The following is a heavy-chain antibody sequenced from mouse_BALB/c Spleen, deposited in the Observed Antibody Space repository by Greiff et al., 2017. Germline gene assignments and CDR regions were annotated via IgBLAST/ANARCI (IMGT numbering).Heavy chain of an antibody. V-gene: IGHV3-8*02. CDR2: ISYSGST. J-gene: IGHJ3*01. CDR3: ARGGYDGGAWFAY. Sequence: VQLKESGPSLVKPSQTLSLTCSVTGDSITSGYWNWIRKFPGNKLEYMGYISYSGSTYYNPSLKSRISITRDTSKNQYYLQLNSVTTEDTATYYCARGGYDGGAWFAYWGQGTLVTVSA. D-gene: IGHD2-14*01. CDR1: GDSITSGY.